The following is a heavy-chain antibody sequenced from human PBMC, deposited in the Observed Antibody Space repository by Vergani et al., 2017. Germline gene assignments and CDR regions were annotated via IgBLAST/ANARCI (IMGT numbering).Heavy chain of an antibody. V-gene: IGHV3-11*05. Sequence: QVQLVESGGGLVKPGGSLRLSCAASGFTFSDYYMSWIRQAPGKGLEWVSYISSSSSYTNYADSVKGRFTISRDNAKNSLYLQMNSLRAEDTAVYYCARGSKCLPQDYFDYWGQGTLVTVSS. J-gene: IGHJ4*02. CDR1: GFTFSDYY. CDR2: ISSSSSYT. CDR3: ARGSKCLPQDYFDY. D-gene: IGHD5/OR15-5a*01.